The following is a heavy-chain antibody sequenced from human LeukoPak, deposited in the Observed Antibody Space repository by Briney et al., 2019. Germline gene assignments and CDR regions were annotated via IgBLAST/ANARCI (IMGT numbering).Heavy chain of an antibody. CDR1: GFTFSSYA. V-gene: IGHV3-23*01. CDR2: ISGSGGST. J-gene: IGHJ4*02. Sequence: GGSLRLSCAASGFTFSSYAMIWVRQAPGKGLEWVSAISGSGGSTYYADSVQGRFTISRDNSKNTLYLQMNSLRAEDTAVYYCAKSVTAYYNVGCDYWGQGALVTVSS. CDR3: AKSVTAYYNVGCDY. D-gene: IGHD3-9*01.